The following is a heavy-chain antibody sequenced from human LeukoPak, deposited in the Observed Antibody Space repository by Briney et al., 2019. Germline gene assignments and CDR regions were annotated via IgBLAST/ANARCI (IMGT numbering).Heavy chain of an antibody. CDR1: GFTFSSYG. Sequence: GSLRLSCAASGFTFSSYGMHWVRQAPGMGLEWVAVISYDGSNKYYADSVKGRFTISRDNSKNTLYLQMNSLRAEDTAVYYCAKDRDGGYFDYWGQGTLVTVSS. D-gene: IGHD3-10*01. CDR2: ISYDGSNK. V-gene: IGHV3-30*18. J-gene: IGHJ4*02. CDR3: AKDRDGGYFDY.